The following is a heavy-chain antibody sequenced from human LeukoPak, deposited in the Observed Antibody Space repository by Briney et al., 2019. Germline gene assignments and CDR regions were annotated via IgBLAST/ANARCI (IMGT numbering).Heavy chain of an antibody. D-gene: IGHD3-10*01. V-gene: IGHV4-38-2*02. CDR3: ARGSGYYGSGSYGWFDP. J-gene: IGHJ5*02. CDR2: IYHSGST. Sequence: SETLSLTCTVSGYSISSGYYWGWIRQPPGKGLEWIGSIYHSGSTYYNPSLKSRVTISVDTSKNQFSLKLSSVTAADTAVYYCARGSGYYGSGSYGWFDPWGRGTLVTVSS. CDR1: GYSISSGYY.